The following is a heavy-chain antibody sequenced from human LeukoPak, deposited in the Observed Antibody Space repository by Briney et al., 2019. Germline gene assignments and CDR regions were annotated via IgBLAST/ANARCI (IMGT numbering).Heavy chain of an antibody. J-gene: IGHJ1*01. CDR1: GFTFSSYW. CDR3: ARASPAY. Sequence: GGSLRLSCAASGFTFSSYWMHWVRQAPGKGLVWVSRINSDGSSTSYADSVNGRFTISIDNAKNTLYLQVNDLIAEDTAVYSCARASPAYSGQRTLATVYS. V-gene: IGHV3-74*01. CDR2: INSDGSST.